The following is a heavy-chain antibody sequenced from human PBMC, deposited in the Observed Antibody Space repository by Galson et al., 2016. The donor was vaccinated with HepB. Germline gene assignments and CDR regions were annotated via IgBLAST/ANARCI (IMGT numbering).Heavy chain of an antibody. Sequence: SVKVSCKVPGYSFSEVSMNWVRQAPGEGLEWLGGFDPEDGEVIYAQRFTGRVTMTEDSSKDTADIELSILRSEDTAIYYCTSPANYDTSGHYYFDYWGQGTLVTVSS. V-gene: IGHV1-24*01. CDR3: TSPANYDTSGHYYFDY. CDR2: FDPEDGEV. CDR1: GYSFSEVS. J-gene: IGHJ4*02. D-gene: IGHD3-22*01.